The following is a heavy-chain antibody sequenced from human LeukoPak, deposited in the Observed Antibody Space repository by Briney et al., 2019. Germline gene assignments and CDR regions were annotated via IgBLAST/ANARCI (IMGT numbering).Heavy chain of an antibody. CDR1: GFTFSSNH. J-gene: IGHJ4*02. V-gene: IGHV3-53*01. Sequence: PGGSLRLSCAASGFTFSSNHMSWVRQAPGKGLEWVSVIYSGGSTYYADSVKGRFTISRDNSKNTLYLQMNSLRAEDTAVYYCARVPSSSSYEYYFDYWGQGTLVTVSS. CDR3: ARVPSSSSYEYYFDY. D-gene: IGHD6-13*01. CDR2: IYSGGST.